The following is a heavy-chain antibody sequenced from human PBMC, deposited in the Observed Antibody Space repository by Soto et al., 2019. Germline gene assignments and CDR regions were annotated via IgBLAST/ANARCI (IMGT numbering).Heavy chain of an antibody. Sequence: QVQLVQSGAEVKKPGASVKVSCKASGYTFATYDIAWVRQATGQGLEWMGWMNPNTGNTGYAQAFRGRVTMTRNTSITTAYVELSSLRSEDTAVYFCARRKERSGPYYLDYWGQGTLVTVSS. D-gene: IGHD6-25*01. V-gene: IGHV1-8*01. CDR3: ARRKERSGPYYLDY. CDR1: GYTFATYD. J-gene: IGHJ4*02. CDR2: MNPNTGNT.